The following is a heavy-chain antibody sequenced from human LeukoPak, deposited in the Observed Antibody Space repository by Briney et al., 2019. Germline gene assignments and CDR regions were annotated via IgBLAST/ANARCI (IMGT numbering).Heavy chain of an antibody. J-gene: IGHJ4*02. Sequence: PGGSLRLSCAASGFTFSSYEMNWVRQAPGTGMERVAYISSSGSTIYYADSVKGRFTISRDNAKNSLYLQMNSLRAEDTAVYYCARDGEMARASYFDYWGQGTLVTVSS. V-gene: IGHV3-48*03. CDR2: ISSSGSTI. CDR1: GFTFSSYE. D-gene: IGHD5-24*01. CDR3: ARDGEMARASYFDY.